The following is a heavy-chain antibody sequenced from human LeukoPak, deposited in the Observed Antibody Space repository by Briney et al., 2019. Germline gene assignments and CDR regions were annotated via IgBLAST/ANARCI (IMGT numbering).Heavy chain of an antibody. CDR1: GGSISSYY. Sequence: SETLSLTCTVSGGSISSYYWSWIRQPPGKGLEWNGYIYYSGSTNYNPSLKSRVTISVDTSKNQFSLKLSSVTAADTAVYYCATRIAAAGAFDYWGQGTLVTVSS. CDR2: IYYSGST. D-gene: IGHD6-13*01. V-gene: IGHV4-59*01. CDR3: ATRIAAAGAFDY. J-gene: IGHJ4*02.